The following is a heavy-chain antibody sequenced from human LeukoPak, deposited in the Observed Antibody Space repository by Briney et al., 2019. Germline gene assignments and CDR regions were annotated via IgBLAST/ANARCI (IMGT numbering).Heavy chain of an antibody. Sequence: SETLSLTCTVSGGSISSYYWSWIRQPPGKGLEWIGYIYYSGSTNYNPSLKSRVTISVDTSKNQFSLKLSSVTAADTAVYYCARGFVKAAAGIFSGLKRLNYFDYWGQGTLVTVSS. CDR3: ARGFVKAAAGIFSGLKRLNYFDY. J-gene: IGHJ4*02. V-gene: IGHV4-59*12. D-gene: IGHD6-13*01. CDR1: GGSISSYY. CDR2: IYYSGST.